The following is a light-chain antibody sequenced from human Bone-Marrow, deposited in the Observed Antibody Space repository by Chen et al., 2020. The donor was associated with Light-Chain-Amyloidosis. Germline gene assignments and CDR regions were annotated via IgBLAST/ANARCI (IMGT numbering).Light chain of an antibody. Sequence: YELTQQPSVSVSPGQTSRITCSGDDLPTKYAYWYQQKPGQAPVLVIHRDTERPSGISERFSGSSSGTTATLTISGVQAEDEADYHCQSADSSGTYEVIFGGGTKLTVL. CDR3: QSADSSGTYEVI. CDR2: RDT. V-gene: IGLV3-25*03. CDR1: DLPTKY. J-gene: IGLJ2*01.